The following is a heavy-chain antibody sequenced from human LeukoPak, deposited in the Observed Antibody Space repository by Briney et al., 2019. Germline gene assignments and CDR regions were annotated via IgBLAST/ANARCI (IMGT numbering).Heavy chain of an antibody. J-gene: IGHJ6*04. D-gene: IGHD6-13*01. Sequence: KPSETLSLTCTVSGGSISSYYWSWIRQPPGKGLEWIGYIYYSGSTNYNPSLKSRVTISVDTSKNQFSLKLSSVTAADTAVYYCARLQQLVPYYYYGMDVWGKGTTVTVSS. V-gene: IGHV4-59*01. CDR2: IYYSGST. CDR3: ARLQQLVPYYYYGMDV. CDR1: GGSISSYY.